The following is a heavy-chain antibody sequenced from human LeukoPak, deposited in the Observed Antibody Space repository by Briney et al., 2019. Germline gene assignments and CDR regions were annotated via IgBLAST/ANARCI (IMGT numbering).Heavy chain of an antibody. CDR3: ARSWYGAYYYYGMDV. J-gene: IGHJ6*02. Sequence: SETLSLTCAVYGGSFSGYYWSWIRQPPGKGLEWIGYIYYSGSTNYNPSLKSRVTISVDTSKNQFSLKLSSVTAADTAVYYCARSWYGAYYYYGMDVWGQGTTVTVSS. CDR2: IYYSGST. V-gene: IGHV4-59*08. CDR1: GGSFSGYY. D-gene: IGHD2-15*01.